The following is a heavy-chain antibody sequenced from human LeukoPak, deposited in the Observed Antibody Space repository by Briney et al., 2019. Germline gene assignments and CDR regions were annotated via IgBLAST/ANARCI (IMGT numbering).Heavy chain of an antibody. CDR3: AREAYDILTGYRSYWCFDL. Sequence: KPGGSLRLSCAASGFTFSDYYMSWTRQAPGKGLEWVSYISSSSLYTNYADSVKGRFTISRDNAKNSLYLQMNSLRAEDTAVYYCAREAYDILTGYRSYWCFDLWGRGTLVTVSS. D-gene: IGHD3-9*01. V-gene: IGHV3-11*05. CDR1: GFTFSDYY. CDR2: ISSSSLYT. J-gene: IGHJ2*01.